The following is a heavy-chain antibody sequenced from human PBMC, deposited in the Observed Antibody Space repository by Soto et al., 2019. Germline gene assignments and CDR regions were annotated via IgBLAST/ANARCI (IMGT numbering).Heavy chain of an antibody. CDR3: ARAQIVYDFWSGRNPTNWFDP. Sequence: PLETLSLTCTVSGGSISSGGYYWSWIRQHPGKGLEWIGYIYYSGSTYYNPSLKGRVTISVDTSKNQFSLKLSSVPAADTAAYYCARAQIVYDFWSGRNPTNWFDPWGQGTLVTVSS. V-gene: IGHV4-31*03. D-gene: IGHD3-3*01. J-gene: IGHJ5*02. CDR1: GGSISSGGYY. CDR2: IYYSGST.